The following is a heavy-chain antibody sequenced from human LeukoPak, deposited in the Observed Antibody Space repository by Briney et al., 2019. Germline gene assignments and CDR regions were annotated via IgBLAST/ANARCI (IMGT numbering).Heavy chain of an antibody. D-gene: IGHD3-3*01. CDR2: IYYSGST. CDR3: ARGFIGPDYDFWSGPNWFDP. CDR1: GGSISSYY. V-gene: IGHV4-59*01. J-gene: IGHJ5*02. Sequence: PSETLSLTCAVSGGSISSYYWSCIRQPPGKGLEWIGYIYYSGSTNYNPSLKSRVTISVDTSKNQFSLKLSSVTAADTAVYYCARGFIGPDYDFWSGPNWFDPWGQGTLVTVSS.